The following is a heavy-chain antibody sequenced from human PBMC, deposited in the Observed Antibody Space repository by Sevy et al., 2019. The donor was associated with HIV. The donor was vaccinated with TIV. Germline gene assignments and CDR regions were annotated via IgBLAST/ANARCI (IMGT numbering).Heavy chain of an antibody. D-gene: IGHD1-1*01. CDR2: ISYDATNK. CDR3: ALERLSSNVAEYFQN. CDR1: GFTFTSYS. Sequence: GGSLRLSCAASGFTFTSYSMHWVRQAPGKGLEWVATISYDATNKHYAGSVKGRFTISRDNSRNSLFLQMNSLRSEDTAVYYCALERLSSNVAEYFQNWGQGTLVTVSS. V-gene: IGHV3-30-3*01. J-gene: IGHJ1*01.